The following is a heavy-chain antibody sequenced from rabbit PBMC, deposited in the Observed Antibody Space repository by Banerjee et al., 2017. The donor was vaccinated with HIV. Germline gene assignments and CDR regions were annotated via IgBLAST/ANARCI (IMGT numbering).Heavy chain of an antibody. CDR2: IATGSGRT. V-gene: IGHV1S45*01. CDR3: ARDAVGTGNGDLDL. D-gene: IGHD2-1*01. Sequence: QEQLVESGGDLVKPEGSLTLTCTASGFSFSSSYYMCWVRQAPGKGLEWIGCIATGSGRTYYASWAKGRFTITKASSTTVTLQMTSLTAADTATYFCARDAVGTGNGDLDLWGPGTLVTVS. J-gene: IGHJ4*01. CDR1: GFSFSSSYY.